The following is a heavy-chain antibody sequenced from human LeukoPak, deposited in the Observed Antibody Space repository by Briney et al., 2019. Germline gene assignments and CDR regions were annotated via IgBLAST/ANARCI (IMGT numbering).Heavy chain of an antibody. CDR2: IYSGGST. CDR3: ARDPSGNSSGDDY. J-gene: IGHJ4*02. CDR1: GFTVSSNY. V-gene: IGHV3-66*01. D-gene: IGHD3-22*01. Sequence: PGGSLRPSCAASGFTVSSNYMSWVRQAPGKGLEWVSVIYSGGSTYYADSVKGRFTISRDNSKNTLYLQMNSLRAEDTAVYYCARDPSGNSSGDDYWGQGTLVTVSS.